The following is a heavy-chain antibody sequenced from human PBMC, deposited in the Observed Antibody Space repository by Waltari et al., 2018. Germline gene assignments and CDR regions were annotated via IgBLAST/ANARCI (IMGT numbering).Heavy chain of an antibody. CDR1: GGSINNYY. J-gene: IGHJ6*02. Sequence: QVQLQESGPGLVKPSETLSLTCTVSGGSINNYYWSWIRQPPGKGLEWIGYIYYTGSTIDHPTLKSRVTISVDRSKNQFSLKLSSVTAADTAVYYCARNMVRGVFDYYYGMDVWGQGTTVTVSS. CDR2: IYYTGST. CDR3: ARNMVRGVFDYYYGMDV. D-gene: IGHD3-10*01. V-gene: IGHV4-59*08.